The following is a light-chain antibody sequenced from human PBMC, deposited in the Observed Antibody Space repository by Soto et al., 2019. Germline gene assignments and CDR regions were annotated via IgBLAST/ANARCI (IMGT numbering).Light chain of an antibody. CDR2: DAS. V-gene: IGKV3-11*01. Sequence: EIVLTQSPATLSLSPGERATLSCRASQSVSTSLAWYQQRRGQAPRLLVSDASNRATGIPARFSGGGSGTDFTLTISSLEPEDFAVYYCQQRITWPLTFGGGTKVEIK. CDR3: QQRITWPLT. J-gene: IGKJ4*01. CDR1: QSVSTS.